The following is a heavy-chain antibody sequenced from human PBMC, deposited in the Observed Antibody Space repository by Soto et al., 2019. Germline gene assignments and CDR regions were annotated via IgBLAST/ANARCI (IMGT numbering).Heavy chain of an antibody. J-gene: IGHJ3*01. V-gene: IGHV3-74*01. CDR1: EFTFRSYW. Sequence: EVQLVDSGGGLVQPGGSLRLSCAASEFTFRSYWMHWVRQSPGKGLVWVSRISGDGSSTKYEDSVKGRFTNSRDNAKNTVYLQIDSLRAEYTAVYYCARSLPGTYGAFDLWGQGTMVTVSS. D-gene: IGHD1-7*01. CDR3: ARSLPGTYGAFDL. CDR2: ISGDGSST.